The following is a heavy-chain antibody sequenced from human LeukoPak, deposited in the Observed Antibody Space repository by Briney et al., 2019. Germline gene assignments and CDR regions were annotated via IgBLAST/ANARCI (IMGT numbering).Heavy chain of an antibody. Sequence: GGSLRLSCTASGFTFGDYAMSWFRQAPGKGLEWVGFIASKIHAGTIEYAASVKGRFTISRDDSRSIAYLEMNSLKTEDTAVYYCRRGSYGYPPGTRFGGWGQGTTVNVSS. D-gene: IGHD5-24*01. V-gene: IGHV3-49*03. CDR2: IASKIHAGTI. J-gene: IGHJ6*02. CDR1: GFTFGDYA. CDR3: RRGSYGYPPGTRFGG.